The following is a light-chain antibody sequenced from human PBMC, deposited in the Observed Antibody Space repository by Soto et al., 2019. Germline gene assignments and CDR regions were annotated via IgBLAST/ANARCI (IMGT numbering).Light chain of an antibody. CDR3: QHCSTSLDT. CDR2: AVS. J-gene: IGKJ2*01. V-gene: IGKV3-20*01. CDR1: QSVSGSY. Sequence: EIVWTQSPGTLSLSPGERATLSCRASQSVSGSYLAWYQQKPGEAPRLLIYAVSIRATGIPARFSGSGSGTDFTLTISRLEPEDFAVYYCQHCSTSLDTFGQGTKLEIK.